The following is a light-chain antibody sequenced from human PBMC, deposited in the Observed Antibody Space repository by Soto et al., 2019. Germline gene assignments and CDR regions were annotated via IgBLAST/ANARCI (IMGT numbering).Light chain of an antibody. CDR2: GAS. CDR3: QQYNNRPPGGT. CDR1: QGVSSN. V-gene: IGKV3-15*01. Sequence: EMGMTQSPAPLSVSPGERATLPCRASQGVSSNLAWYQQKPGKPPRLLIYGASTRTTGIPARFSGSGSGTEIALTVSSLQSEAFAVYYCQQYNNRPPGGTFGQGTKVEIK. J-gene: IGKJ1*01.